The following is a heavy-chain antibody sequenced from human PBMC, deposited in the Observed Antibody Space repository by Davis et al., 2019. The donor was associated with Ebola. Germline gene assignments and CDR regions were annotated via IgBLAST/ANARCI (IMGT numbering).Heavy chain of an antibody. J-gene: IGHJ3*02. V-gene: IGHV3-23*01. CDR2: ISGSGGDT. D-gene: IGHD3-10*01. Sequence: PGGSLRLSCAASGFTFNNYAMSWVRQAPGKGLEWVSGISGSGGDTYYVDSVKGRFTISRDNSKNTLYLQMNGLRADDTAVYYCAKDRRADYYGSGSYFKRDAFDIWGQGTMVTVSS. CDR1: GFTFNNYA. CDR3: AKDRRADYYGSGSYFKRDAFDI.